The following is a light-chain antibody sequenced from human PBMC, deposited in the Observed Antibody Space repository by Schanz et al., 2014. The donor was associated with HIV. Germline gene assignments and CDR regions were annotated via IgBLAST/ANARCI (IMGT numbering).Light chain of an antibody. Sequence: QSVLTQPPSVSAAPGQKVTISCSGSSSDIGDNYVSWYQHLPGTAPKLLIYATYNRPSGVPDRFSGSGSDTSASLAISGLQSEDEADYYCAGWDDSLNVWVFGGGTKLTVL. CDR1: SSDIGDNY. J-gene: IGLJ3*02. CDR3: AGWDDSLNVWV. CDR2: ATY. V-gene: IGLV1-51*02.